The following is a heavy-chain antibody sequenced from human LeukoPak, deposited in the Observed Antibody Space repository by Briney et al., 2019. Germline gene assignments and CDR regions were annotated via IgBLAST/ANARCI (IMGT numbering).Heavy chain of an antibody. Sequence: GGSLRLSCAVSGFTFSSYEMNWVRQAPGKGLEWVSYISSRGTTISYADSVKGRFTISRDNAKNSLYLQVISLRAEDTAVYYCARGPSIAARYDAFDIWGQGTMVTVSS. D-gene: IGHD6-6*01. CDR2: ISSRGTTI. CDR1: GFTFSSYE. J-gene: IGHJ3*02. CDR3: ARGPSIAARYDAFDI. V-gene: IGHV3-48*03.